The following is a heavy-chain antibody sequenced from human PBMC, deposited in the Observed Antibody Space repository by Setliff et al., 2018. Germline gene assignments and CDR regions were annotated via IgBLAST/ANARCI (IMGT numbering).Heavy chain of an antibody. D-gene: IGHD2-2*01. CDR3: ARLSCSSNSCPFDF. CDR2: VYYSGTT. J-gene: IGHJ4*02. CDR1: GGSIGPHY. V-gene: IGHV4-59*11. Sequence: SETLSLTCTVSGGSIGPHYWSWIRQAPGKGLEWIGSVYYSGTTYYNPSLKSRLTMSVDTSKNQFTLKVISVTAADTAVYYCARLSCSSNSCPFDFWVQGTLVTVSS.